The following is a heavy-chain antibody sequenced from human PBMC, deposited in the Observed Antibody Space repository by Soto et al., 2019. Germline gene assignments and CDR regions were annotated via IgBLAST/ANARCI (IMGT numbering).Heavy chain of an antibody. CDR2: IFWRGGGT. J-gene: IGHJ5*02. CDR3: GKDLSPGGLEA. V-gene: IGHV3-9*01. Sequence: EVQVEESGGGLVQPGGSLTLSCAVSGPTIDAYAMPWVRQVPGKGLAWVSGIFWRGGGTGYADSVKGRFTIARDRAKNSLSLQMNSLTIEDTAVYYCGKDLSPGGLEAWGQGTLVTVSS. CDR1: GPTIDAYA. D-gene: IGHD3-16*01.